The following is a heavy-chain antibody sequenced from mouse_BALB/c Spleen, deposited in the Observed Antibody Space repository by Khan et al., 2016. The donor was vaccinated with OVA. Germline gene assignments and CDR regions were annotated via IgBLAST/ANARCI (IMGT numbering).Heavy chain of an antibody. CDR3: VRSGGNFHWYFDV. CDR2: ISSGDSTV. J-gene: IGHJ1*01. D-gene: IGHD2-1*01. CDR1: GFTISSFG. Sequence: EVMLVESGGGLVQPGGSRKLSCVVSGFTISSFGMHWVRQAPKKGLEWVAYISSGDSTVYYVDTVKGRFTISKDNPKNTLFLQMTSLRSEDTAMYYCVRSGGNFHWYFDVWGAGTSVTVSS. V-gene: IGHV5-17*02.